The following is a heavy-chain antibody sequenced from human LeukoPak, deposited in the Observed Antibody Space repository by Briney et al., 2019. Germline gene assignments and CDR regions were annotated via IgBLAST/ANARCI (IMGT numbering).Heavy chain of an antibody. CDR2: INHSGST. Sequence: SETLSLTCAVYGGSFSGYYWSWIRQPPGKGLEWIGEINHSGSTNYNPSLKSRVTISVDTSKNQFSLKLSSVTAADTAVYYCAGGGSVVYFDYWGQGTLVTVSS. J-gene: IGHJ4*02. D-gene: IGHD2-15*01. CDR3: AGGGSVVYFDY. V-gene: IGHV4-34*01. CDR1: GGSFSGYY.